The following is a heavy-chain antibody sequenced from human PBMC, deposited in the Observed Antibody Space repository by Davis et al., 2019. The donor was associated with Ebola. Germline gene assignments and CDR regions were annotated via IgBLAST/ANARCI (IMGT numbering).Heavy chain of an antibody. J-gene: IGHJ4*02. CDR3: AGESRWATHLTDY. CDR1: GFIFANYW. Sequence: GESLKISCAASGFIFANYWMSWVRQAPGKGPEWVANINQDGSEKYYVASVEGRFTISRDNAKTSLFLQMDSLRTNDTDVYYYAGESRWATHLTDYWGQGTLVTVSS. D-gene: IGHD1-26*01. V-gene: IGHV3-7*03. CDR2: INQDGSEK.